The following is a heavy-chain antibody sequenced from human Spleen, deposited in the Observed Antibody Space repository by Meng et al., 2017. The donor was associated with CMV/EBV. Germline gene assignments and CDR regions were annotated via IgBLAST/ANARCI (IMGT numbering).Heavy chain of an antibody. D-gene: IGHD1-26*01. Sequence: GESLKISCAASGFTFISHEMSWVRQVPGKGLEWVSAISGSGDSTYYADSVKGRFTISRDNSKNTLYLQMNSLRAEDTAVYYCARGVGTHGDYWGQGTLVTVSS. J-gene: IGHJ4*02. CDR3: ARGVGTHGDY. CDR2: ISGSGDST. CDR1: GFTFISHE. V-gene: IGHV3-23*01.